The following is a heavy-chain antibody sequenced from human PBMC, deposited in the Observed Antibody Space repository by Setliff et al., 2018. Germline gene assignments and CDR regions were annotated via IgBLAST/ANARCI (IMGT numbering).Heavy chain of an antibody. V-gene: IGHV4-30-4*08. J-gene: IGHJ3*01. CDR3: AREVGTSTSSDAFDV. D-gene: IGHD1-26*01. CDR2: IYHSGSA. Sequence: LSLTCTVSGGSISSGDYYWSWIRQPPGKGLEWIGYIYHSGSAYYNPSLKSRVTMSVDTSKNQFSLHLTSVTAADTAVYYCAREVGTSTSSDAFDVWGQGMMVTVSS. CDR1: GGSISSGDYY.